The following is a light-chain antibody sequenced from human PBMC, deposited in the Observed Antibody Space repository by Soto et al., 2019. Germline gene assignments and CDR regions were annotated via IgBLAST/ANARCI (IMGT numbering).Light chain of an antibody. V-gene: IGKV3-15*01. Sequence: EIVMTQSPATPSVSPGERATLSCTASQSVSSNLAWYQQKPGQAPRLLIYGASTRATGIPARFSGSGSGTEFTLTISSLQSEDCAVYYCQQYNNWPQTFGQGTKV. CDR1: QSVSSN. CDR2: GAS. J-gene: IGKJ1*01. CDR3: QQYNNWPQT.